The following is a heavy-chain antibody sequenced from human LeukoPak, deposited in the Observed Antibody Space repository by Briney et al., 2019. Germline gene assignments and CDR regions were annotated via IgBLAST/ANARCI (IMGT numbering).Heavy chain of an antibody. CDR1: GFTFSDYS. CDR2: ISRSSSTI. V-gene: IGHV3-48*02. Sequence: GGSLRLSCAASGFTFSDYSMNWVRQAPGEGLKWISYISRSSSTIYYADSVKGRFTISRDNAKNSLYLQMNSLRDEDTGVLYCARDTVGDVWGQGTLVTVSS. CDR3: ARDTVGDV. J-gene: IGHJ4*02.